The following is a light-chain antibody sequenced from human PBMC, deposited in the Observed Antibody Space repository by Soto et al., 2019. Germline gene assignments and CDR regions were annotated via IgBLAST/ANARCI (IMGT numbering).Light chain of an antibody. CDR2: GAS. CDR3: QQYDNWPWT. Sequence: EIVRTESAATLXXXXGXXXTXSFRASQSISYTLAWYQQKPGQAPRLLIYGASRRATGFPARFSGSGSGTDFTLTISSLQSEDFAVYYCQQYDNWPWTFGQGTKVDI. CDR1: QSISYT. V-gene: IGKV3-15*01. J-gene: IGKJ1*01.